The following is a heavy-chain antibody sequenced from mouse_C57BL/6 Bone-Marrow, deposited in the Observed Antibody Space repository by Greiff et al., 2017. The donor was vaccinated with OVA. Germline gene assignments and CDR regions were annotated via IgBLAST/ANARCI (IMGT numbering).Heavy chain of an antibody. Sequence: EVKLEESGGGLVKPGGSLKLSCAASGFTFSSYAMSWVRQTPDKRLEWVATISDGGSYTYYPENVKGRFTISRDNAPNNLYLQLRHLKSEDTALYYGARTNSYGSSPPSYFDDWGQGTTLTVSS. J-gene: IGHJ2*01. D-gene: IGHD1-1*01. V-gene: IGHV5-4*03. CDR1: GFTFSSYA. CDR3: ARTNSYGSSPPSYFDD. CDR2: ISDGGSYT.